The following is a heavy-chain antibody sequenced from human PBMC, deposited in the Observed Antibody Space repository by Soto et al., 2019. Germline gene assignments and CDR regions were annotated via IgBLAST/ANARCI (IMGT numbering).Heavy chain of an antibody. D-gene: IGHD3-3*01. CDR2: INHSGST. CDR1: GGSFSGYY. J-gene: IGHJ5*02. Sequence: SETLSLTGAVYGGSFSGYYWSWIRQPPGKGLEWIGEINHSGSTNYNPSLKSRVTISVDTSKNQFSLKLSSVTAADTAVYYCARGPITIFGVVTAGPNWFDPWGQGTLVTVSS. V-gene: IGHV4-34*01. CDR3: ARGPITIFGVVTAGPNWFDP.